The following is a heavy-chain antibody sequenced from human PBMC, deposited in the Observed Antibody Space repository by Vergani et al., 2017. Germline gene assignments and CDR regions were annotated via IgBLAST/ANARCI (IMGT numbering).Heavy chain of an antibody. CDR3: ARWNTAMVDGAFDI. D-gene: IGHD5-18*01. J-gene: IGHJ3*02. CDR1: GGSISSSSYY. Sequence: QLQLQESGPGLVKPSETLSLTCTVSGGSISSSSYYWGWIRQPPGKGLEWIGSIYYSGSTYYNPSLKSRVTISVDTSKNQVSLKLSSVNAADTAVYYCARWNTAMVDGAFDIWGQGTMVTVAS. CDR2: IYYSGST. V-gene: IGHV4-39*07.